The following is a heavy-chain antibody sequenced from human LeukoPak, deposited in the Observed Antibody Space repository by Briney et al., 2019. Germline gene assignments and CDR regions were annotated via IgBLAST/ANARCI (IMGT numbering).Heavy chain of an antibody. CDR3: ARDRPNIAAAGRNYYYYYGMDV. CDR1: GYTFTSYG. V-gene: IGHV1-18*01. J-gene: IGHJ6*02. D-gene: IGHD6-13*01. CDR2: ISAYNGNT. Sequence: GESLKVSCKASGYTFTSYGISWVRQAPGQGLEWMGWISAYNGNTNYAQKLQGRVTMTTDTSTSTAYMELRSLRSDDTAVYYCARDRPNIAAAGRNYYYYYGMDVWGQGTTVTVSS.